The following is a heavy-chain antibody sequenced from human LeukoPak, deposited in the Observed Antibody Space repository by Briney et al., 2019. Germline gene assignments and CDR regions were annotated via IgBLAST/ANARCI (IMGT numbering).Heavy chain of an antibody. J-gene: IGHJ4*02. D-gene: IGHD5-12*01. Sequence: ASVKVSCKASEYTFTGYYMHWVRQAPGQGLEWMGWINPNSGGTNYAQKFQGRVTMTRDTSISTAYMELSRLRSDDTAVYYCARVDIVATIQFDYWGQGTLVTVSS. CDR3: ARVDIVATIQFDY. CDR1: EYTFTGYY. V-gene: IGHV1-2*02. CDR2: INPNSGGT.